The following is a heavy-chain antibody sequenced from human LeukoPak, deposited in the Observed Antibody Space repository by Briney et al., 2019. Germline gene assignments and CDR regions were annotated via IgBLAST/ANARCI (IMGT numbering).Heavy chain of an antibody. CDR3: ARLKSGSYSVDY. D-gene: IGHD1-26*01. Sequence: GGSLRLSCAASGFTVSSNYMSWVRQAPGKGLEWISVIYSGGSTDYADFVKGRFTISSDNPKNTLYLQMNSLRAEDTAVYYCARLKSGSYSVDYWGQGILVTVSS. CDR2: IYSGGST. CDR1: GFTVSSNY. V-gene: IGHV3-66*04. J-gene: IGHJ4*02.